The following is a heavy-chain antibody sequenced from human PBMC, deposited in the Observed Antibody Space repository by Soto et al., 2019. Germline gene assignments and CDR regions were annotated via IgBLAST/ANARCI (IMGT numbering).Heavy chain of an antibody. V-gene: IGHV3-21*01. J-gene: IGHJ6*03. CDR3: ARAWIYYYYYMHA. CDR2: ISSSSSYI. Sequence: PAGSLRLSCAASGFTFSSYSMNWVRQAPGKGLEWVSSISSSSSYIYYADSVKDRFTIPRDNAKNSLYLQMNSLRAEDTAVYYFARAWIYYYYYMHAWGKGTTVTVSS. CDR1: GFTFSSYS. D-gene: IGHD1-1*01.